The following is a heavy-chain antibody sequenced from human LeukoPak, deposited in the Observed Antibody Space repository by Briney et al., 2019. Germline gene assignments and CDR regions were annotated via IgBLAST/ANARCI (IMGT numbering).Heavy chain of an antibody. V-gene: IGHV3-48*01. J-gene: IGHJ4*02. CDR1: GFTFSSYS. Sequence: PGGSLRLSCAASGFTFSSYSMNWVRQAPGKGLEWVSYISSSSSTIYYADSVKGRFTISRDNSKNTLYLQMNSLRVEDTAVYYCAKRMGPSIVATDLDYWGQGTLVTVSS. D-gene: IGHD6-13*01. CDR2: ISSSSSTI. CDR3: AKRMGPSIVATDLDY.